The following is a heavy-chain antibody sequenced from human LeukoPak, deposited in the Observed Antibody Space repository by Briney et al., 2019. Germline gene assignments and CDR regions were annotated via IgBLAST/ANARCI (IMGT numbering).Heavy chain of an antibody. Sequence: SETLSLTCAVYGGSFSGYYWSWIRQPPGKGLEWIGEINHSGSTNYNPSLKSRVTISVDTSKNQFSLELSSVTAADTAVYYCARGGGPLTYSSRRVGAFDIWGQGTMVTVSS. CDR2: INHSGST. V-gene: IGHV4-34*01. CDR1: GGSFSGYY. D-gene: IGHD6-13*01. CDR3: ARGGGPLTYSSRRVGAFDI. J-gene: IGHJ3*02.